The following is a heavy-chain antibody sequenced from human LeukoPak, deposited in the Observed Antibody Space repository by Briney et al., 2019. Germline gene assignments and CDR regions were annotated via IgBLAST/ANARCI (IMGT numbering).Heavy chain of an antibody. CDR1: GFTFDDYA. CDR3: AKGAVVAAAYYYYGMDV. V-gene: IGHV3-9*01. Sequence: GGSLRLSCAASGFTFDDYAMHWVRQAPGKGLEWVSGISWNSGSIGYADSVKGRFTISRDNAKNSLYLQMNSLRAEDTALYYCAKGAVVAAAYYYYGMDVWGQGTTVTVSS. D-gene: IGHD2-15*01. J-gene: IGHJ6*02. CDR2: ISWNSGSI.